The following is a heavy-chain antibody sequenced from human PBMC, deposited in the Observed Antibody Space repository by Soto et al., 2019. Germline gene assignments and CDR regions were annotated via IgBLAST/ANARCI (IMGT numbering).Heavy chain of an antibody. D-gene: IGHD3-3*01. Sequence: QVQLQESGPGLVRPSETLSLACSVSGGSMSSYYWTWIRQSPGKGLEWICYIYHSGSPNYSFSLKTRVTISIDTSKNQFSLKMTYVTAADTAVYYCARVGRNHYDYWSGYYGWLDPWGQGTLVTVSS. CDR1: GGSMSSYY. J-gene: IGHJ5*02. CDR2: IYHSGSP. CDR3: ARVGRNHYDYWSGYYGWLDP. V-gene: IGHV4-59*12.